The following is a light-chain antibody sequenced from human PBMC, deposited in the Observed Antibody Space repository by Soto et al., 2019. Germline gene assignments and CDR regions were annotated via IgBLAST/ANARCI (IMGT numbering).Light chain of an antibody. J-gene: IGKJ1*01. V-gene: IGKV1-5*03. CDR1: QSIIEW. CDR2: KAS. CDR3: QHYSNYPWT. Sequence: DIQMTQSPSTLSASVGDRITITCRASQSIIEWLAWYQQKPGKAPKLLIYKASSLQSGVPSRFSGSGFGTEFTLSISSLQPDDFATYYCQHYSNYPWTFGQGTKVEIK.